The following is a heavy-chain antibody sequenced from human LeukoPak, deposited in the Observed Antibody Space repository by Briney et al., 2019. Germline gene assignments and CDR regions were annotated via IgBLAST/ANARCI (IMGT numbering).Heavy chain of an antibody. V-gene: IGHV3-23*01. J-gene: IGHJ6*04. D-gene: IGHD3-10*02. CDR3: AELGITMIGGV. CDR2: ISPRGDIT. CDR1: GFIFSNHG. Sequence: PGGSLRLSCAASGFIFSNHGMNWVRQAPGKGLEWVSGISPRGDITYYTDSVKGRFTVSRDNFKNTVHLQMNSLRAEDTAVYYCAELGITMIGGVWGKGTTVTISS.